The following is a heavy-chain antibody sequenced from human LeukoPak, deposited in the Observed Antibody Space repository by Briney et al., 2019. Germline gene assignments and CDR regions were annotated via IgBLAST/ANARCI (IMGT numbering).Heavy chain of an antibody. Sequence: GGSLRLSCAASGFIFSNSGMHWVRQAPGTGLEWVASIWYDGTHGNYVDSVKGRFTISKDNSKNTLYLEMNSLRVEDTAMFYCAKEVGSDDSGTPGTFDMWGLGTMVTVSS. CDR1: GFIFSNSG. V-gene: IGHV3-33*03. D-gene: IGHD3-16*01. CDR2: IWYDGTHG. CDR3: AKEVGSDDSGTPGTFDM. J-gene: IGHJ3*02.